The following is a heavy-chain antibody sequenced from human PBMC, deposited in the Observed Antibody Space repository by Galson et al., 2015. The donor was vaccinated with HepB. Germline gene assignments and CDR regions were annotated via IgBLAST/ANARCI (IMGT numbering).Heavy chain of an antibody. D-gene: IGHD3-9*01. CDR2: ISAYHGNT. CDR3: ARDTDILTGMGYYYGMDV. V-gene: IGHV1-18*01. Sequence: SVKVSCKASGYTFTRYGINWVRQAPGQGLEWMGWISAYHGNTDYAQNLQGRVTMTTDTSTSTVYMELRSLRSDDTAVYYCARDTDILTGMGYYYGMDVWGQGTTVTVSS. CDR1: GYTFTRYG. J-gene: IGHJ6*02.